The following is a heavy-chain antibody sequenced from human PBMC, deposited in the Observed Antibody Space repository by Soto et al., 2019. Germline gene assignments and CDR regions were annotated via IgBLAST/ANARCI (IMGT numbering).Heavy chain of an antibody. D-gene: IGHD3-16*01. J-gene: IGHJ5*02. Sequence: QVHLVQSGAEVRKPGASVKVSCKTSGYTLSSYAVHWVRQAPGQRLEWMGWINGGNGDTRYSEKFQDRVIITRDTSASTVYMELSSLRSEDTAVYYCARVPWGSLSAWKNWLDPWGQGTLVTVSS. CDR3: ARVPWGSLSAWKNWLDP. CDR1: GYTLSSYA. CDR2: INGGNGDT. V-gene: IGHV1-3*01.